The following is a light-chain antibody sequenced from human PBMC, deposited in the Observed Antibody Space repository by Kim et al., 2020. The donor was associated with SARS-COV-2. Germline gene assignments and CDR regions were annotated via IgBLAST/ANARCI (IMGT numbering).Light chain of an antibody. J-gene: IGKJ2*01. V-gene: IGKV3-20*01. CDR3: QYYGRSLYT. CDR2: GVS. Sequence: EVVLTQSPGTLSLSPGERATLSCRASQSVNNNYLAWYQQKPGQAPRPLIYGVSKRATGIPDRFSGSGSGTDFTLTISRLEPEDFVVYYCQYYGRSLYTFGQGTKLEI. CDR1: QSVNNNY.